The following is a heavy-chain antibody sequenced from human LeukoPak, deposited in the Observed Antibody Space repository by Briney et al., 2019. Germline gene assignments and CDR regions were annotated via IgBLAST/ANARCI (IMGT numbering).Heavy chain of an antibody. CDR3: AKSFWSGYSVNYYYYGMDV. J-gene: IGHJ6*02. Sequence: GGSLRLSCAASGFTFSRYGMHWVRQAPGKGLEWVAVISYDGSNKYYEDSVKGRITISRDNSKNTLYLQMNSLRAEDTAVYYCAKSFWSGYSVNYYYYGMDVWGQGTLVTVSS. CDR1: GFTFSRYG. D-gene: IGHD3-3*01. V-gene: IGHV3-30*18. CDR2: ISYDGSNK.